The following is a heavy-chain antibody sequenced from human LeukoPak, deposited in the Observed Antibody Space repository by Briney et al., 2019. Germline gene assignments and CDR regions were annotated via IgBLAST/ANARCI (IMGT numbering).Heavy chain of an antibody. J-gene: IGHJ3*01. Sequence: ASVKVSCKASGYTFTTYYISWVRHAPGRGLEWMGWISAYNGNTNYAQKFQGRVTMTTDTSTSTAYMELRSLRSDDTAVYYCAREEGAPIAAANVWGLGTMVTVSS. V-gene: IGHV1-18*01. CDR3: AREEGAPIAAANV. CDR1: GYTFTTYY. D-gene: IGHD6-13*01. CDR2: ISAYNGNT.